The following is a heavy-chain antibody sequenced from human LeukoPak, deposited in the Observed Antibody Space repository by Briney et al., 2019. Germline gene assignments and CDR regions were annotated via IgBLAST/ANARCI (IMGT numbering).Heavy chain of an antibody. CDR2: IKQDGSEK. D-gene: IGHD1-26*01. Sequence: GGSLRLSCAASGFTFSSYWMSWVRQAPGKGLEWVANIKQDGSEKYYVDSVKGRFTISRDNAKNSLYLQMNSLRAEDTAVYYCARDLTGSGSYYDAFDIWGQGTMVTVSS. CDR1: GFTFSSYW. J-gene: IGHJ3*02. CDR3: ARDLTGSGSYYDAFDI. V-gene: IGHV3-7*01.